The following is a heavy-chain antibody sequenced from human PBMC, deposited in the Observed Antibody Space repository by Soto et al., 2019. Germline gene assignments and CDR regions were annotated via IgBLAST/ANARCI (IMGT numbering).Heavy chain of an antibody. Sequence: QVQLQESGPGLVKPSETLSPTCKVAGASISNYFWGWVRQPPGKGLEWLGYILYTGNANYNPSLMSRITMSTDTSKNQVSLELSSVTAADTAVYYCARAAYGSGNYYAPHYFYAMDVWGQGTTVIVSS. CDR2: ILYTGNA. V-gene: IGHV4-59*01. D-gene: IGHD3-10*01. CDR1: GASISNYF. J-gene: IGHJ6*02. CDR3: ARAAYGSGNYYAPHYFYAMDV.